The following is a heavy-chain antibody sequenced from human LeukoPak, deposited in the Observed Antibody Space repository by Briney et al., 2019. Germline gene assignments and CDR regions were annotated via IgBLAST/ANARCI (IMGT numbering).Heavy chain of an antibody. CDR1: GGSISSGGYY. Sequence: PSETLSLTCTVSGGSISSGGYYWSWIRQHPGKGLEWIGYIYYTGGTDYNPSLKSRATISVDTSKNQFSLKLSSVTAADTAVYYCPRDVPPVTLAWFSDPGAVAPWSLSPQ. D-gene: IGHD4-17*01. CDR3: PRDVPPVTLAWFSDP. J-gene: IGHJ2*01. V-gene: IGHV4-31*03. CDR2: IYYTGGT.